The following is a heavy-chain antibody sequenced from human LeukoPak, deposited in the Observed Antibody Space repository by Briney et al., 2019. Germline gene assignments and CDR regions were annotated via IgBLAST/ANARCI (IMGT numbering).Heavy chain of an antibody. CDR2: IKSKTDAGTT. Sequence: PGGSLRLSCAASGFTLSHAWMTWVRQAPGKGLEWVGRIKSKTDAGTTDYAAPVKGRFTISRDDSADTLYLQMNSLRAEDTAVYYCASPTPPQWLRYDYWGQGTLVTVSS. D-gene: IGHD5-12*01. CDR3: ASPTPPQWLRYDY. CDR1: GFTLSHAW. V-gene: IGHV3-15*01. J-gene: IGHJ4*02.